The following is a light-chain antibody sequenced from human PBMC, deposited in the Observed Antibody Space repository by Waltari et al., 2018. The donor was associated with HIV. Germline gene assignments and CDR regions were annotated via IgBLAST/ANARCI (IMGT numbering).Light chain of an antibody. V-gene: IGLV1-40*01. CDR1: SSNIGANYD. CDR2: GNN. J-gene: IGLJ2*01. Sequence: QSVLTQPPSVSGAPGQRVTISCTGSSSNIGANYDVHWYQQFPGTAPKLLLSGNNDRPSGGPDRFSGSRSGTSASLAITGLQADDEADYYCQSYDSSLSGSVVFGGGTKLTVL. CDR3: QSYDSSLSGSVV.